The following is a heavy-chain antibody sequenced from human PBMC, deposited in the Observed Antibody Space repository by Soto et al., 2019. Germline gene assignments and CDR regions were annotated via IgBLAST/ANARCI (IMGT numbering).Heavy chain of an antibody. J-gene: IGHJ4*02. V-gene: IGHV3-48*02. D-gene: IGHD3-16*01. CDR2: IHGTRSII. Sequence: EVQLVESGGGLVQPGGSLRLSCEVSGFTFSIHAMNWVRQAPGKGLEWVAYIHGTRSIIYYADSVKGRFTISRDNAKNSLFLQMESLRDEDTAVYYCARDARNADYDYWGQGTLVTGSS. CDR1: GFTFSIHA. CDR3: ARDARNADYDY.